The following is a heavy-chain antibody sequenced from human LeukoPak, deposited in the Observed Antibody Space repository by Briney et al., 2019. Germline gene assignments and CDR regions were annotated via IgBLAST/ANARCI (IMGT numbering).Heavy chain of an antibody. CDR1: GYTFTSYG. D-gene: IGHD3-22*01. CDR3: ASRGYYYDSSGYYVPDY. J-gene: IGHJ4*02. Sequence: GASVKVSCKASGYTFTSYGISWVRQAPGQGLEWMGWISAYNGNTNYAQKLQGRVTMTTDTSTSTAYMELRSLRSDDTAVYYCASRGYYYDSSGYYVPDYWGQGTLVTVSS. V-gene: IGHV1-18*01. CDR2: ISAYNGNT.